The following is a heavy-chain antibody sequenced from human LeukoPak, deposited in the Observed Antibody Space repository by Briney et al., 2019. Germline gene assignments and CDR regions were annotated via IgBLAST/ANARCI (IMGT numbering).Heavy chain of an antibody. CDR1: GITLSSYC. CDR2: ISDSGGRT. J-gene: IGHJ4*02. V-gene: IGHV3-23*01. D-gene: IGHD3-22*01. CDR3: AKRGVVIRVIPVGFHKEAYYFDS. Sequence: GGSLRLSCAVSGITLSSYCMSWVRQAPGKGLEWVAGISDSGGRTNYAGSVKGRFTISRDKRKNAPYLQMNSLRAEDTAVYFCAKRGVVIRVIPVGFHKEAYYFDSCGQGALVTVSS.